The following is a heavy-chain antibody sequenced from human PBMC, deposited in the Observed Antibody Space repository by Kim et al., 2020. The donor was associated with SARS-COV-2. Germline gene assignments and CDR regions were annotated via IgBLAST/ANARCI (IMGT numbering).Heavy chain of an antibody. D-gene: IGHD2-2*01. CDR3: ARGGRSISGPTDY. CDR1: GFTFSSYA. V-gene: IGHV3-64*02. CDR2: ISSNGGST. J-gene: IGHJ4*02. Sequence: GGSLRLSCAASGFTFSSYAMYWVRQAPGKGLEYVSAISSNGGSTYYADSVKGRFTISRDNPKNTLYLQMGSLRAEDMAVYYCARGGRSISGPTDYWGQGTLVTVSS.